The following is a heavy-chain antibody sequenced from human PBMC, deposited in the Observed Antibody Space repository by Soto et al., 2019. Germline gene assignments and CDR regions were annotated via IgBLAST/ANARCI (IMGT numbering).Heavy chain of an antibody. V-gene: IGHV4-34*01. Sequence: SETLSLTCAVYGGSFSGYHWSWIRQPPGKGLEWIGEINHSGSTNYNPSLKSRVTISVDTSKNQFSLKLSSVTAADTAVYYCARGSAWSVFDPWGQGSPVTVYS. CDR2: INHSGST. J-gene: IGHJ5*02. CDR3: ARGSAWSVFDP. CDR1: GGSFSGYH. D-gene: IGHD2-21*01.